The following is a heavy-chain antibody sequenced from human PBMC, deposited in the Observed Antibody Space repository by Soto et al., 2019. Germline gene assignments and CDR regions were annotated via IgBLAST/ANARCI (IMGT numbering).Heavy chain of an antibody. D-gene: IGHD6-19*01. CDR2: IDWDDDK. J-gene: IGHJ5*02. Sequence: SGPTLVNPTQTLTLTCTFSGFSLSTSGMCVSWIRQPPGKALEWLALIDWDDDKYYSTSLKTRLTISKDTSKNQVALTMTNMDPVDTATYYCARIPYSSGWYWFDPWGQGTLVTVSS. V-gene: IGHV2-70*01. CDR3: ARIPYSSGWYWFDP. CDR1: GFSLSTSGMC.